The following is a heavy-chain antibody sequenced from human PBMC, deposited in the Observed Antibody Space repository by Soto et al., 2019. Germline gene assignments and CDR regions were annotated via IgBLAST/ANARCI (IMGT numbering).Heavy chain of an antibody. Sequence: GGSLSLSCAASGFTFSSYAMHWVRQAPGKGLEWVAVISYDGSNKYYADSVKGRFTISRDNSKNTLYLQMNSLRAEDTAVYYCARDLSDYSNRYYFDYWGQGTLVTVSS. CDR1: GFTFSSYA. D-gene: IGHD4-4*01. CDR2: ISYDGSNK. J-gene: IGHJ4*02. CDR3: ARDLSDYSNRYYFDY. V-gene: IGHV3-30*01.